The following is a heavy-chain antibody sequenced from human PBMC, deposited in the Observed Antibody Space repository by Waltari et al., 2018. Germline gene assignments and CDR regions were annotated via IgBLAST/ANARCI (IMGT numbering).Heavy chain of an antibody. V-gene: IGHV4-39*01. CDR1: GGSISSSSYY. Sequence: QLQLQESGPGLVKPSETLSLTCTVSGGSISSSSYYWGWIRQPPGKGLEWIGSIYYSGSTYYNPSLKSRVTISVDTSKNQFSLKLSSVTAADTAAYYCARSTGGDYYDYWGQGTLVTVSS. CDR3: ARSTGGDYYDY. J-gene: IGHJ4*02. D-gene: IGHD4-17*01. CDR2: IYYSGST.